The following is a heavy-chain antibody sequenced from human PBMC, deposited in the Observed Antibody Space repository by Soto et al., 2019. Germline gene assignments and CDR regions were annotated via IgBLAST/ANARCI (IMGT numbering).Heavy chain of an antibody. CDR2: INSDGNST. Sequence: EVQLVESGGGLVQPGGSLRLSCAASGFTFSPFWMHWVRQVPGKGPVWVSRINSDGNSTSYADSVKGRFTISRDNAKNTLYLQMNSLGAEETAVYYCAGRSNHCDYWGQGTLVTVSS. D-gene: IGHD4-4*01. V-gene: IGHV3-74*01. CDR3: AGRSNHCDY. J-gene: IGHJ4*02. CDR1: GFTFSPFW.